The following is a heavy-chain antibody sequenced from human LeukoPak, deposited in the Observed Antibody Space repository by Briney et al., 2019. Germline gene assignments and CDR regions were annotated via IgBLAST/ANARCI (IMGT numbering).Heavy chain of an antibody. Sequence: GGSLRLSCAASGFTFGSRAMHWVRQAPGKGLEWIAVMSHDETTMYYADSVKGRFTISRDNSMNTLYLQMNSLRSEDTAIYYCARDRSYFGGTRGLDSWGQGTLVTVSS. D-gene: IGHD3-16*01. J-gene: IGHJ4*02. CDR2: MSHDETTM. CDR1: GFTFGSRA. CDR3: ARDRSYFGGTRGLDS. V-gene: IGHV3-30*04.